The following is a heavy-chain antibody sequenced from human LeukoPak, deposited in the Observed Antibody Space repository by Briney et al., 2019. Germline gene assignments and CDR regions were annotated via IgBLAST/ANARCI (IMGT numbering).Heavy chain of an antibody. CDR1: GFSFSRYY. V-gene: IGHV3-11*01. J-gene: IGHJ4*02. CDR2: IPTSGISV. CDR3: TRAVGLGPGAHFDQ. D-gene: IGHD1-26*01. Sequence: GGSLRLSCAASGFSFSRYYMSWVRQTPGKALEWISYIPTSGISVQYADSVRGRFTASRDDAKNSLHLQMDSLRVENTAVYYCTRAVGLGPGAHFDQWGQGALVIVSS.